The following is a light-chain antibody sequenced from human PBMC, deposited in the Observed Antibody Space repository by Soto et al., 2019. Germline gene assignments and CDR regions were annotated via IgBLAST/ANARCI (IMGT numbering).Light chain of an antibody. CDR3: QQYYSYPRT. CDR2: AAS. CDR1: QSISSW. Sequence: DIQMTQSPSTLSASVGDRVTITCRASQSISSWLAWYQQKPGKAPKLLIYAASTLQSGVPSRLSGSGSGTDFTLTISCLQSEDFATYYCQQYYSYPRTFGQGTKVDIK. J-gene: IGKJ1*01. V-gene: IGKV1-5*01.